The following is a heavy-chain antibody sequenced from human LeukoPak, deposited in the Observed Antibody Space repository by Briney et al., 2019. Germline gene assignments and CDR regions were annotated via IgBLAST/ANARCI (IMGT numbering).Heavy chain of an antibody. CDR2: IYSGGTT. J-gene: IGHJ4*02. CDR1: GFTVSSNY. D-gene: IGHD1-26*01. V-gene: IGHV3-53*01. Sequence: GGSLRLSCAVSGFTVSSNYMSWVRQAPGKGLEWVSIIYSGGTTYCAASVKGRFTISRDNSKNTLYLQMNSLRAEDTAMYYCARGLLGATYYFDNWGQGTLVTVSS. CDR3: ARGLLGATYYFDN.